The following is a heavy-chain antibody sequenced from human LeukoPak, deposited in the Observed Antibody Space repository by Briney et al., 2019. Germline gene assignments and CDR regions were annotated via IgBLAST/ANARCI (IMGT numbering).Heavy chain of an antibody. J-gene: IGHJ4*02. CDR3: AKRGYYYDSSAYYYFDY. Sequence: PGGSLRLSCAASGLTFSIYGMSWVRQAPGKGLEWVSTITGTGGTTYYADSVKGRFTISRDNSMDTLYLQMNSLRAEDTAVYYCAKRGYYYDSSAYYYFDYWGQGTLVTVSS. D-gene: IGHD3-22*01. CDR2: ITGTGGTT. V-gene: IGHV3-23*01. CDR1: GLTFSIYG.